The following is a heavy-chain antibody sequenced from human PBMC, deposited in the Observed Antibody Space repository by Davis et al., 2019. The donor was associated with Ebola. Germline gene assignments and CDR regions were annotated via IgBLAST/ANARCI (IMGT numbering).Heavy chain of an antibody. CDR1: GFTFSSYG. CDR3: ARDFPAQDSRGYYHNTFDI. V-gene: IGHV3-33*01. D-gene: IGHD3-22*01. Sequence: GESLKISCAASGFTFSSYGMHWVRQAPGKGLEWVAVIWYDGSNKYYADSVKGRFTISRDNAKNSLYLQMNSLRDEDTAVYYCARDFPAQDSRGYYHNTFDIWGQGTMVTVSS. CDR2: IWYDGSNK. J-gene: IGHJ3*02.